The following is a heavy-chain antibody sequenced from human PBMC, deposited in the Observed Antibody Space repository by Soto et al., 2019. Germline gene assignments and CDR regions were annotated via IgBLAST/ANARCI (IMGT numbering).Heavy chain of an antibody. D-gene: IGHD6-6*01. Sequence: NPSETLSLTCTVSGGSISSGDYYWSWIRQPPGKGLEWIGYIYYSGSTYYNPSLKSRVTISVDTSKNQFSLKLSSVTAADTAVYYCAREPVVWSSSSDVWGQGTTVTVSS. CDR3: AREPVVWSSSSDV. CDR1: GGSISSGDYY. V-gene: IGHV4-30-4*01. J-gene: IGHJ6*02. CDR2: IYYSGST.